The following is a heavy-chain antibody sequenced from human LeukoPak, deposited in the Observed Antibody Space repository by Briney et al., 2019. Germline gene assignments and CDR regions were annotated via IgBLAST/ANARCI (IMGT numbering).Heavy chain of an antibody. D-gene: IGHD5-24*01. Sequence: PSETLSLTCTVSGGSISSSSYYWSWIRQPPGKRLEWIGYIYYSGSTKYNPSLKSRVTISVDTSKNQFSLKLSSVTAADTAVYYCARGARAGYNLEPFDYWGQGTLVTVSS. J-gene: IGHJ4*02. V-gene: IGHV4-61*05. CDR1: GGSISSSSYY. CDR2: IYYSGST. CDR3: ARGARAGYNLEPFDY.